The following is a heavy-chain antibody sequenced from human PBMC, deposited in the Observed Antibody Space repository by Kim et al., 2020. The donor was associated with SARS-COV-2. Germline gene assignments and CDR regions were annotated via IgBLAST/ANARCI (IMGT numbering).Heavy chain of an antibody. V-gene: IGHV3-23*01. J-gene: IGHJ3*02. CDR3: AKIDTAMVVGAFDI. Sequence: ADSVKGRFTISRDNSKNTLYLQMNSLRAEDTAVYYCAKIDTAMVVGAFDIWGQGTMVTVSS. D-gene: IGHD5-18*01.